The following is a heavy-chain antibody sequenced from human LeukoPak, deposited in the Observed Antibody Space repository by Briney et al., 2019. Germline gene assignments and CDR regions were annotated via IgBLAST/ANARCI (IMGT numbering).Heavy chain of an antibody. D-gene: IGHD4-11*01. V-gene: IGHV3-30*02. CDR3: AKKAVTANYYYYYMDV. Sequence: PGGSLRLSCAASGFTLSSYGMHWVRQAPGKGLEWVAFIRYDGSNKYYADSAKGRFTISRDNSKNTLYLQMNSLRAEDTAVYYCAKKAVTANYYYYYMDVWGKGTTVTVSS. CDR1: GFTLSSYG. J-gene: IGHJ6*03. CDR2: IRYDGSNK.